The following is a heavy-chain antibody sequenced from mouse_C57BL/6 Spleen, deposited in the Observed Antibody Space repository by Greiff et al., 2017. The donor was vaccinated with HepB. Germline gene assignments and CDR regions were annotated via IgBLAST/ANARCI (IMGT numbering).Heavy chain of an antibody. CDR3: TRGIYYDYDGGYFDV. V-gene: IGHV5-9-1*02. CDR2: ISSGGDYI. D-gene: IGHD2-4*01. CDR1: GFTFSSYA. J-gene: IGHJ1*03. Sequence: EVQRVESGEGLVKPGGSLKLSCAASGFTFSSYAMSWVRQTPEKRLEWVAYISSGGDYIYYADTVKGRFTISRDNARNTLYLQMSSLKSEDTAMYYCTRGIYYDYDGGYFDVWGTGTTVTVSS.